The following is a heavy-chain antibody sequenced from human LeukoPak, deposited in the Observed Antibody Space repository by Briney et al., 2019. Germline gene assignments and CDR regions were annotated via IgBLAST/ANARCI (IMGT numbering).Heavy chain of an antibody. CDR3: AKAGVWYYYYYMDV. J-gene: IGHJ6*03. D-gene: IGHD6-6*01. CDR2: ISGSGGST. V-gene: IGHV3-23*01. CDR1: GFTFSSYA. Sequence: GGSLRLSCAASGFTFSSYAMHWVRQAPGKGLEWVSAISGSGGSTYYADSVKGRFTISRDNSKNTLYLQMNSLRAEDTAVYYCAKAGVWYYYYYMDVWGKGTTVTVSS.